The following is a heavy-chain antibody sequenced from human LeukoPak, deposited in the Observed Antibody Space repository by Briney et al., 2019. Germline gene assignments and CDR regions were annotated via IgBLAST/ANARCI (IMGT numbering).Heavy chain of an antibody. CDR2: IYYSGST. J-gene: IGHJ5*02. Sequence: SETLSLTCTVSGGSISSYYWSWIRQPPGKGLEWIGYIYYSGSTNYNPSLKSRVTISVDTSKNQFSLKLSSVTAADTAVYHCARGAAYQYYDFWSGYYTKRRWFDPWGQGTLVTVSS. V-gene: IGHV4-59*12. D-gene: IGHD3-3*01. CDR3: ARGAAYQYYDFWSGYYTKRRWFDP. CDR1: GGSISSYY.